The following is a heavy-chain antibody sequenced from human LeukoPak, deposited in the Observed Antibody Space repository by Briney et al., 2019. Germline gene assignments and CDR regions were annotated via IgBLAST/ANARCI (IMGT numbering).Heavy chain of an antibody. J-gene: IGHJ4*02. CDR1: GYTFTSYG. CDR3: ARDRQYYDFWSGPDY. Sequence: ASVKVSCKASGYTFTSYGISWVRQAPGQGLEWMGWISAYDGNTNYAQKLQGRVTMTTDTSTSPAYMELRSLRYDDTAVYYCARDRQYYDFWSGPDYWGQGTLVTVSS. V-gene: IGHV1-18*01. D-gene: IGHD3-3*01. CDR2: ISAYDGNT.